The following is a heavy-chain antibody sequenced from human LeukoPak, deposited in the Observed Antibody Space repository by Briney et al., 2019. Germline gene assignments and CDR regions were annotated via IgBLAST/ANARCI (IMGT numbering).Heavy chain of an antibody. CDR3: ARWRATHAVDY. V-gene: IGHV3-21*05. CDR1: GFTFNSFG. J-gene: IGHJ4*02. CDR2: ISTSSGFT. D-gene: IGHD1-26*01. Sequence: GGSLRLSCAASGFTFNSFGIHWVRQAPGKGLEWVSYISTSSGFTNYADSVKGRFTISRDNVKNSLYLQMTSLRAEDTAVYYCARWRATHAVDYWGQGTLVTVSS.